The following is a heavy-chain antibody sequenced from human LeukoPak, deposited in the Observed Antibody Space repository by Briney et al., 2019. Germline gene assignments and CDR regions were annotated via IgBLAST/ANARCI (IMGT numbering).Heavy chain of an antibody. CDR2: INWNGGST. V-gene: IGHV3-20*01. Sequence: GGSLRLSCAASGFTFSSYWMHWVRQAPGKGLEWVSGINWNGGSTGYAESVKGRYTISRDNAKNSLYLQMNSLRAEDTALYHCARVSRGIPAAGTILSYYYYMDVWGKGTTVTISS. CDR3: ARVSRGIPAAGTILSYYYYMDV. D-gene: IGHD6-13*01. CDR1: GFTFSSYW. J-gene: IGHJ6*03.